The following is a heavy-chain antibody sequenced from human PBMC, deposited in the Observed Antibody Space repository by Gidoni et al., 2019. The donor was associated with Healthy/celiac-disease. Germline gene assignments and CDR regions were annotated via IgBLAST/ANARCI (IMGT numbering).Heavy chain of an antibody. CDR2: ISCNSGSI. V-gene: IGHV3-9*01. CDR3: ASGGYDFWSGYSRFDP. CDR1: GFTFDDYA. Sequence: EVQLVESGGGLVQPGRSLRLSCAASGFTFDDYAMHWVRQAPGKGLGWVSGISCNSGSIGYADSVKGRFTISRDNAKNSLYLQMNSLRAEDTALYYCASGGYDFWSGYSRFDPWGQGTLVTVSS. J-gene: IGHJ5*02. D-gene: IGHD3-3*01.